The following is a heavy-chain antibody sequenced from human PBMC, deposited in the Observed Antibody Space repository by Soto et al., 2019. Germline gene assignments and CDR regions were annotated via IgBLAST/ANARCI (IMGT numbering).Heavy chain of an antibody. CDR2: IYHSGST. D-gene: IGHD3-10*01. CDR3: ARESRITMLRGVIITPGMDV. CDR1: GYSISSGYQ. V-gene: IGHV4-38-2*02. J-gene: IGHJ6*02. Sequence: PXGTLSLTCAVSGYSISSGYQWCCIRQPPGKGLEWIGSIYHSGSTYYNPSLKSRVTISVDTSKNQFSLKLSSVTAADTAVYYCARESRITMLRGVIITPGMDVWGQGTTVTVSS.